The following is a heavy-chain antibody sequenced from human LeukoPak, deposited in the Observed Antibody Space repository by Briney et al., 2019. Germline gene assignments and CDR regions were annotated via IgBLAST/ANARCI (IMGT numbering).Heavy chain of an antibody. J-gene: IGHJ3*02. D-gene: IGHD3-10*01. Sequence: GGSLRLSCAASGFTFSTYWMRWVRQGPGNGRVWLSRIKTDGNSTSYADCVEGRFTISRDNANNAVYLQMSSLRAEDTAVYYCVRDPHGSGSSNSPHDAFDIWGHGTMVTVSS. CDR2: IKTDGNST. V-gene: IGHV3-74*01. CDR1: GFTFSTYW. CDR3: VRDPHGSGSSNSPHDAFDI.